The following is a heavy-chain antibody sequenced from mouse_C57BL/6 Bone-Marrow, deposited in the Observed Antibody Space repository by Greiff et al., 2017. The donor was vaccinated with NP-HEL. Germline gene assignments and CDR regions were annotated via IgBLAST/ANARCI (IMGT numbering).Heavy chain of an antibody. V-gene: IGHV5-17*01. CDR3: ARDDYGEGYAMDY. CDR2: ISSGSSTI. CDR1: GFTFSDYG. D-gene: IGHD2-4*01. Sequence: EVQRVESGGGLVKPGGSLKLSCAASGFTFSDYGMHWVRQAPEKGLEWVAYISSGSSTIYYADTVKGRFTISRDNAKNTLFLQMTSVRSEDTAMYYCARDDYGEGYAMDYWGQGTSVTVSS. J-gene: IGHJ4*01.